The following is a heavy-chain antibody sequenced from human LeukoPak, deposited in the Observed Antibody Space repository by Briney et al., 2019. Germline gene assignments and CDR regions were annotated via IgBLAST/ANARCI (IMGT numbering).Heavy chain of an antibody. CDR2: ISYDGSNK. CDR1: GFTFSSYV. J-gene: IGHJ3*02. CDR3: ARARNCSSTSCHHHGGAFDI. Sequence: GGSLRLSCAASGFTFSSYVMHWVRQAPGKGLEWVAFISYDGSNKYYADSVKGRCTISRDNSKNTVYLQMNSLRAEDTAVYYCARARNCSSTSCHHHGGAFDIWGQGTMVTVSS. D-gene: IGHD2-2*01. V-gene: IGHV3-30*03.